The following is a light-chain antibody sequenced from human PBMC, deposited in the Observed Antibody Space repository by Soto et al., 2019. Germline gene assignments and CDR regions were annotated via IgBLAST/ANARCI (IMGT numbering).Light chain of an antibody. CDR2: DAS. CDR3: QQYDSYSGT. J-gene: IGKJ1*01. CDR1: QSISNW. Sequence: DIQMTQSPSTLSASVGDRVTITCRASQSISNWLAWYQKKPGKAPKLLIYDASTLETGVPSRFSGSGSGTEFTPTISILQPDDFATYYCQQYDSYSGTFGQGTKVEIK. V-gene: IGKV1-5*01.